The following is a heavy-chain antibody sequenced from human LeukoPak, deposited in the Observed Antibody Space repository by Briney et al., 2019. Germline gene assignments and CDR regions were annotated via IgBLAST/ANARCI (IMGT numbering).Heavy chain of an antibody. V-gene: IGHV4-61*01. D-gene: IGHD5-18*01. J-gene: IGHJ6*04. CDR1: GGSVSSGSYY. Sequence: PSETLSLTCTVSGGSVSSGSYYWSWIRQPPGKGLEWIGYIYYSGSTNYNPSLKSRVTISVDTSKNQFSLKLSSVTAADTAVYYCASGTRGYSYGVRADYGMDVWGKGTTVTVSS. CDR3: ASGTRGYSYGVRADYGMDV. CDR2: IYYSGST.